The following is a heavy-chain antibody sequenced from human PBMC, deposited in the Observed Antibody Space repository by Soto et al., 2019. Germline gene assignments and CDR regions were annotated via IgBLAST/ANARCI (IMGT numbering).Heavy chain of an antibody. Sequence: QVQLQESGPGLVKPSETLSLTCTVSGGSISSYYWSWIRQPPGKGLEWIGYIYYSGSTNYNPSLKSRVTMSVDTPKTQFPVTLCSVTAAGPAVYYCARRYGYSFDYWGQGALVTVS. CDR2: IYYSGST. CDR3: ARRYGYSFDY. CDR1: GGSISSYY. V-gene: IGHV4-59*08. J-gene: IGHJ4*02. D-gene: IGHD1-1*01.